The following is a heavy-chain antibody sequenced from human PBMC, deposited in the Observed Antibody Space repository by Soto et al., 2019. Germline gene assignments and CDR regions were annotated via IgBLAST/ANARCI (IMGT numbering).Heavy chain of an antibody. CDR1: GYTFTNYA. CDR2: VNPSNGLT. CDR3: ARRLPAFDV. J-gene: IGHJ3*01. Sequence: TSVKVSCKSSGYTFTNYALHWVRQAPGHGLEWMGWVNPSNGLTRYSENFQGRLSLTRDTSANTSYMELSSLRRDDTAVYYCARRLPAFDVWGQGTMVTVSS. V-gene: IGHV1-3*01.